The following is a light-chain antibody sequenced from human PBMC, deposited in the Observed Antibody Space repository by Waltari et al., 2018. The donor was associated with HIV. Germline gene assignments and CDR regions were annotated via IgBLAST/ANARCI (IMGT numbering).Light chain of an antibody. CDR3: QQRANLPRRVT. CDR2: DSS. J-gene: IGKJ4*01. CDR1: QSVNTY. V-gene: IGKV3-11*01. Sequence: EIVLTQSPATLSLSPGQRAALSCRPSQSVNTYLVWYQQKPGQPPRLLIYDSSIRAPGIPARFSGSGSGTDFTLTISRLEPEDSATYYCQQRANLPRRVTFGGGTKVEI.